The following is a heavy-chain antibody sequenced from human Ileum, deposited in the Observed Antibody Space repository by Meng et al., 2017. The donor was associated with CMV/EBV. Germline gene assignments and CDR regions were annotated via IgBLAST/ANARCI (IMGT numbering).Heavy chain of an antibody. CDR2: ISTSGSTI. V-gene: IGHV3-11*01. J-gene: IGHJ4*02. CDR3: ARRGQLLSIDY. Sequence: CAPSGFTFSDYYMNWIRQAPGRGLEWVSYISTSGSTIYYADSVKGRFTISRDNAKNSLYLQMNSLRAEDTAVYYCARRGQLLSIDYWGQGTLVTVSS. CDR1: GFTFSDYY. D-gene: IGHD2-2*01.